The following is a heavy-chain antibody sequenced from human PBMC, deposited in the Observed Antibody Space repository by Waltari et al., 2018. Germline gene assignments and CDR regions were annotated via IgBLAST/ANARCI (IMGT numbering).Heavy chain of an antibody. D-gene: IGHD4-17*01. J-gene: IGHJ3*02. CDR3: ARDRGATVTTLGAFDI. V-gene: IGHV4-4*07. CDR2: IYTSGST. Sequence: QVQLQESGPGLVKPSETLSLTCPVSGGSISSYYWSWIRPPAGKGLEWIGRIYTSGSTNYNPFLKSRVTMSVDTSKNQFSLKLSSVTAADTAVYYCARDRGATVTTLGAFDIWGQGTMVTVSS. CDR1: GGSISSYY.